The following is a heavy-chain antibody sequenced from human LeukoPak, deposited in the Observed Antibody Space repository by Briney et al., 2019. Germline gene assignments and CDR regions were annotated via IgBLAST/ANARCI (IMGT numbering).Heavy chain of an antibody. CDR3: ARETYCSGGSCYKGNAFDI. V-gene: IGHV3-48*01. Sequence: GGSLRLSCAASGFTFSSYRMNWVRQAPGKGLEWVSYISSSSSTIYYADSVKGRFTISRDNAKNSLYLQMNSLRAEDTAVYYCARETYCSGGSCYKGNAFDIWGQGTMVTVSS. D-gene: IGHD2-15*01. CDR1: GFTFSSYR. CDR2: ISSSSSTI. J-gene: IGHJ3*02.